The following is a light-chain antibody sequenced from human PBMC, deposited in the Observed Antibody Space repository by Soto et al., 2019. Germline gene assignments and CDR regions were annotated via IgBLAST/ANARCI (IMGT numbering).Light chain of an antibody. V-gene: IGKV1-39*01. CDR3: HQTYSAPFT. Sequence: DIQMTQSPSSLSASVGDRVTITCRASQYISTSLNWYQLKPGQAPQLLIYAASTLQSGVPSRVSGGGSGTDFTLTISSLHLEDFATYYCHQTYSAPFTFGGGTTVEVK. CDR1: QYISTS. J-gene: IGKJ4*01. CDR2: AAS.